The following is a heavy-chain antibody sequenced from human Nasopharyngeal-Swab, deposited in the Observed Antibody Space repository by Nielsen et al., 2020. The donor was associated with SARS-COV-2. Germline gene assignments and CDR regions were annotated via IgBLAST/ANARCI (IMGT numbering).Heavy chain of an antibody. J-gene: IGHJ4*02. D-gene: IGHD3-16*01. V-gene: IGHV1-69*01. Sequence: WVRQAPGQGLEWMGGIIPIFGTANYAQKFQGRVTITADESTSTAYMKLSRVRSEDTAVYYCARDRAGVGALGYWGQGTLVTVSS. CDR3: ARDRAGVGALGY. CDR2: IIPIFGTA.